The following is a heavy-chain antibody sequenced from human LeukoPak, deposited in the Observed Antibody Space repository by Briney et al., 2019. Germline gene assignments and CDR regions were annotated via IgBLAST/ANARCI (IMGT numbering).Heavy chain of an antibody. CDR2: SSISSTI. CDR3: ARDRESYPY. D-gene: IGHD5-24*01. J-gene: IGHJ4*02. Sequence: GGSLRLSCAASGFTFNGYGMNWVRQAPGKGLEWVSYSSISSTIYYSDSVKGRFTISRDNAKNSLYLQMNSLRAEDTAVYYCARDRESYPYWGQGTLVTVSS. CDR1: GFTFNGYG. V-gene: IGHV3-48*01.